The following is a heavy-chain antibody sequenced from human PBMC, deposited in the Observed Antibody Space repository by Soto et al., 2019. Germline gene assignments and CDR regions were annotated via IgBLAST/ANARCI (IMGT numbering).Heavy chain of an antibody. D-gene: IGHD6-19*01. J-gene: IGHJ3*02. CDR2: ISSSGSTI. CDR3: ARDFSAGYSSGWYAFYI. V-gene: IGHV3-48*03. CDR1: GFTFSSYE. Sequence: PGGSLRLSCAASGFTFSSYEMNWVRQAPGKGLEWVSYISSSGSTIYHADSVKGRFTISRDNAKNSLYLQMNSLRAEETAVYYCARDFSAGYSSGWYAFYIWGQGTMVTVSS.